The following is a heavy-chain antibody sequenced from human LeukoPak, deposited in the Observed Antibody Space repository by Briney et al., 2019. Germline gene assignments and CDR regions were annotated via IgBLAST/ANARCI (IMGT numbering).Heavy chain of an antibody. J-gene: IGHJ3*02. CDR3: ARETEGIVIVPPARGAFDI. CDR1: DGSISNYY. V-gene: IGHV4-4*07. CDR2: IYPSGST. D-gene: IGHD2-2*01. Sequence: SETLSLTCSVSDGSISNYYWRWIRQPPGKGLEWIGRIYPSGSTKYKISLKSRVTMSIDKSKNQFSLKLSSVTAADTAVYYCARETEGIVIVPPARGAFDIWGQGTMVTVSS.